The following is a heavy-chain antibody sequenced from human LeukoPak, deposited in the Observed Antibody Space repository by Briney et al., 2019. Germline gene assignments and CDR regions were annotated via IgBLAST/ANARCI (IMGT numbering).Heavy chain of an antibody. J-gene: IGHJ1*01. CDR1: GFTPSSYW. V-gene: IGHV3-74*01. CDR2: IKSDGST. D-gene: IGHD3-22*01. Sequence: GGSLRLSCAASGFTPSSYWMHWVRPALGKGLVWVSRIKSDGSTNYADSVKGRFTISRDNAKNTLSLQMNSLRAEDTGVYYCARAPSEIGGYYPEYFRHWGQGTLVTVSS. CDR3: ARAPSEIGGYYPEYFRH.